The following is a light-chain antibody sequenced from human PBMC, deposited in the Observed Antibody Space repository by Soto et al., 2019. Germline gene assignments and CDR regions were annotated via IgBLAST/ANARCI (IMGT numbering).Light chain of an antibody. V-gene: IGKV3-11*01. CDR2: DAS. Sequence: EIVLTQSPATLSLSPGERATLSCRASQSVSSYLAWYQQKPGQAPRLLIYDASTRATGIPARFGGSGSGTDFTLTITSLEPEDFAVYYCQQRSNWPPTFGQGTKVGIK. CDR1: QSVSSY. J-gene: IGKJ1*01. CDR3: QQRSNWPPT.